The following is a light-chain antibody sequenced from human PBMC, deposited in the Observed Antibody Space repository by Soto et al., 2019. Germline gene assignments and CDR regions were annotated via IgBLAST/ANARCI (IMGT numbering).Light chain of an antibody. Sequence: QSALTQPRSVSGSPGQSVTISCTGTSIDVGGYDFVSWHQQHPGKAPKLVIYDVTKRPSGVPDRFFGSKFGNTASLTISGLQAEDEADYYCCSYAGSFIFVFGTGTKVTVL. J-gene: IGLJ1*01. V-gene: IGLV2-11*01. CDR1: SIDVGGYDF. CDR2: DVT. CDR3: CSYAGSFIFV.